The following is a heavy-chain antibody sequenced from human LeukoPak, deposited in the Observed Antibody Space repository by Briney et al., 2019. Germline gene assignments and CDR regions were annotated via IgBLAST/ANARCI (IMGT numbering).Heavy chain of an antibody. J-gene: IGHJ4*02. CDR3: ARFYGSGRDSNFDY. Sequence: PGGSLRLSCAASGFTFSSYIMNWVRQAPGKGLDWVSSISSSSTYIYYADSLKGRFTISRDNAKNSLFLQMNSLRAEDTAVYYCARFYGSGRDSNFDYWGQGTLVTVSS. CDR2: ISSSSTYI. CDR1: GFTFSSYI. D-gene: IGHD3-10*01. V-gene: IGHV3-21*01.